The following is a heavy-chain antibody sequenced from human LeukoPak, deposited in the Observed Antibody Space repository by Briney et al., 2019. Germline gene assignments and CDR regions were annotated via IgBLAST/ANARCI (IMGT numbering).Heavy chain of an antibody. V-gene: IGHV3-48*03. D-gene: IGHD2-15*01. Sequence: GGSLRLSCAASGFTFSSYEMNWVRQAPGKGLEWVSYISGSGNTIYYANSVKGRLTISRDNAKTSLYLHMHSLHPQDTAVYYCGREGFSGVVVNLVDDAFDIWGQGTMVTVSA. CDR1: GFTFSSYE. CDR3: GREGFSGVVVNLVDDAFDI. CDR2: ISGSGNTI. J-gene: IGHJ3*02.